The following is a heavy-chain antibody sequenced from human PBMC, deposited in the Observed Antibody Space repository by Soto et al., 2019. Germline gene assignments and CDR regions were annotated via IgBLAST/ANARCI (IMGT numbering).Heavy chain of an antibody. CDR3: AKSLGRDYYYYYGMDV. J-gene: IGHJ6*02. CDR1: GFTFSSYG. Sequence: QVQLVESGGGVVQPGRSLRLSCAASGFTFSSYGIHWVRQAPGKGLEWVAVISYDGSNKDYGDSVKGRFTISRDNSKNTLDLQMNSLRAEDTAVYYCAKSLGRDYYYYYGMDVWGQGTTVTVSS. D-gene: IGHD7-27*01. V-gene: IGHV3-30*18. CDR2: ISYDGSNK.